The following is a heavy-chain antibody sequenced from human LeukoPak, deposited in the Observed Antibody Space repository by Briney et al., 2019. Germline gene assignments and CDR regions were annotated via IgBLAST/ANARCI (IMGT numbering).Heavy chain of an antibody. CDR1: GLTFSNSW. CDR3: ARVSGLGMNEYYQH. CDR2: INNEGTTI. J-gene: IGHJ1*01. D-gene: IGHD3-10*01. V-gene: IGHV3-74*01. Sequence: LSGVSLRLSCEASGLTFSNSWMHWVRQAPGKGLVWVSRINNEGTTISYADSVKGRFTISRDNAKNTLYLQMNSLRAEDTAVYYCARVSGLGMNEYYQHWGQGTLVTVAS.